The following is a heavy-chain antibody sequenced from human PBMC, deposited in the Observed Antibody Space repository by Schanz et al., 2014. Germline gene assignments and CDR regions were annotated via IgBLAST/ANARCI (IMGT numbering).Heavy chain of an antibody. Sequence: VQLVESGGGLVQPGGSLRLSCAASGFTVSNSYIHWVRQAPGKGLEWVGRIKSKVDGGTTDNAAPVQGRFTISRDTSKNTLYLLLNSLRAEDTAVYYCARDQYYFGSGNPFDIWGQGTMVTVSS. V-gene: IGHV3-15*01. CDR2: IKSKVDGGTT. D-gene: IGHD3-10*01. CDR3: ARDQYYFGSGNPFDI. J-gene: IGHJ3*02. CDR1: GFTVSNSY.